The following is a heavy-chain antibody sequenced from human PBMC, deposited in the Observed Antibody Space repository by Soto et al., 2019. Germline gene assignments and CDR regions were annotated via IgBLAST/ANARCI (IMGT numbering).Heavy chain of an antibody. CDR2: IYYSGST. J-gene: IGHJ4*02. Sequence: QVQLQESGPGLVKPSETLSLTCTVSGGSISSYYWSWIRQPPGKGLEWIGYIYYSGSTNYNPALKSRVTISVPPSKHQFSLKLSSVTAADTALYSCPRPYYGGMKAFDSWGQGTLVTLSS. D-gene: IGHD4-17*01. V-gene: IGHV4-59*01. CDR3: PRPYYGGMKAFDS. CDR1: GGSISSYY.